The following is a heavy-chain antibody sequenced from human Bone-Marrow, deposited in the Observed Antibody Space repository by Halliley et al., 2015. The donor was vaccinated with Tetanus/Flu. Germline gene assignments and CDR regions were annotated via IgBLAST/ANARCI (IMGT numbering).Heavy chain of an antibody. J-gene: IGHJ4*01. V-gene: IGHV3-23*01. CDR2: VPDTGRFK. CDR3: AKGSGWYN. Sequence: RRLEGVALVPDTGRFKQFADSVRGRFAISKDISKNMVFLQMNSLRVEDTATYYCAKGSGWYNWGRGTLVTVSS. D-gene: IGHD6-19*01.